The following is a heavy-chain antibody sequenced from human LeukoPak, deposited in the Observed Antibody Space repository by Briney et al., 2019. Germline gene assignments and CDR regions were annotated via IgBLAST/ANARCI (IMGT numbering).Heavy chain of an antibody. CDR1: GGSISSSNW. J-gene: IGHJ5*02. CDR3: ARGRFSYGDYLNWFDP. CDR2: IYHSGST. D-gene: IGHD4-17*01. Sequence: PSETLSLTCAVSGGSISSSNWWSWVRQPPGKGLEWIGEIYHSGSTNYNPSLKSRVTISVDKSKNQFSLKLSSVTAADTAVYYCARGRFSYGDYLNWFDPWGQGTLVTVSS. V-gene: IGHV4-4*02.